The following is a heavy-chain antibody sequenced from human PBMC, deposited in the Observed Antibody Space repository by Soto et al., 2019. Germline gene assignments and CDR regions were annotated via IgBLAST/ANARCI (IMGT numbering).Heavy chain of an antibody. D-gene: IGHD3-10*01. J-gene: IGHJ3*02. CDR1: GYTFTSYA. CDR3: ARVMVRGVIKGFFDI. CDR2: INAGNGNT. V-gene: IGHV1-3*01. Sequence: ASVKVSFKASGYTFTSYAMHWVRQAPGQRLEWMGWINAGNGNTKYSQKFQGRVTITRDTSASTAYMELSSLRSEDTAVYYCARVMVRGVIKGFFDIWGQGTMVTVSS.